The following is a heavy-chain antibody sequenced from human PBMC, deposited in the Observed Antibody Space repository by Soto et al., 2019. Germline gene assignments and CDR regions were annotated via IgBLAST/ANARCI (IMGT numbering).Heavy chain of an antibody. J-gene: IGHJ2*01. CDR2: INHSGST. D-gene: IGHD2-2*01. Sequence: QVQLQQWGAGLLKPSETLSLTCAVYGGSFSGYYWSWIRQPPGKGLEWIGEINHSGSTSYNPSLKSPVTISGDTSKNQFSLKLSSVTAADTAVYYCARVLPDWYFDLWGRGTLVTVSS. CDR1: GGSFSGYY. CDR3: ARVLPDWYFDL. V-gene: IGHV4-34*01.